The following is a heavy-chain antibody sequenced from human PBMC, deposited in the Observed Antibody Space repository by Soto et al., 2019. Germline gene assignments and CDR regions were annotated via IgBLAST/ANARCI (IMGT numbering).Heavy chain of an antibody. J-gene: IGHJ3*02. V-gene: IGHV4-34*01. CDR2: INHSGST. CDR1: GGSFSGYY. D-gene: IGHD3-3*02. CDR3: ARVLGNDAFDI. Sequence: SETLSLTCAVYGGSFSGYYCSWIRQPPGKGLDWIGEINHSGSTNYNPSLKSRVTISVDKSKNQFSLKLSSVTAADTAVYYCARVLGNDAFDIWGQGTMVTVSS.